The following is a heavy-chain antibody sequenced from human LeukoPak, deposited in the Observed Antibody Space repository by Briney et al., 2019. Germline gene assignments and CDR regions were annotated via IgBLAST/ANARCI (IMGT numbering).Heavy chain of an antibody. D-gene: IGHD1-26*01. CDR1: GFTFSSYG. J-gene: IGHJ6*02. CDR2: ISYDGSNK. Sequence: GGSLRLSCAASGFTFSSYGMHWVRQAPGKGLEWVAVISYDGSNKYYADSVKGRFTISRDNSKNTLYLQMNSLRAEDTAVYYCALGGSYYYYYGMDVWGQGTTVTVSS. CDR3: ALGGSYYYYYGMDV. V-gene: IGHV3-30*03.